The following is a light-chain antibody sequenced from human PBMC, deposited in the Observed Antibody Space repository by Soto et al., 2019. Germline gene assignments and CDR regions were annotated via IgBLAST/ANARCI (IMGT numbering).Light chain of an antibody. Sequence: QSVLTQPPSASGTPGQRVTISCSGSNSNIGSNTVNWHQQLPRTAPKLLIYSNDQRPSGVPDRFSGSKSGTSASLAISGLQSEDEADYYCVAWDDSLRAWVFGGGTKLTVL. V-gene: IGLV1-44*01. CDR1: NSNIGSNT. CDR2: SND. CDR3: VAWDDSLRAWV. J-gene: IGLJ3*02.